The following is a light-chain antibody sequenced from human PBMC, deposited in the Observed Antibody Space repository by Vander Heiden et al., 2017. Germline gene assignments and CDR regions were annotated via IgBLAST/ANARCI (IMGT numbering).Light chain of an antibody. J-gene: IGKJ1*01. CDR1: QRLLHSNGYNY. CDR2: LGS. Sequence: DRVMTESLLCLPVTPAGPTCIPCRSSQRLLHSNGYNYLDWYLQKPGQSPQLLIYLGSNRACGVPDRFSGSGSGTDFTLKISIVEAEDVGVYYCKQGLQTPRTFGQGTKVEIK. CDR3: KQGLQTPRT. V-gene: IGKV2-28*01.